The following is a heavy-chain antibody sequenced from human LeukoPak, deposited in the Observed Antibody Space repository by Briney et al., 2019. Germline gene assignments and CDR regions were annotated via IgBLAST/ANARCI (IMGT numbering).Heavy chain of an antibody. J-gene: IGHJ4*02. CDR3: ARVGERYSYGLADY. CDR2: ISSSSSYI. V-gene: IGHV3-21*05. CDR1: GFTFSSCE. D-gene: IGHD5-18*01. Sequence: GGSLRLSCAASGFTFSSCEMNWVRQAPGKGLEWVSYISSSSSYIYYADSVKGRFTISRDNAKNSLYLQMNSLRAEDTAVYYCARVGERYSYGLADYWGQGTLVTVSS.